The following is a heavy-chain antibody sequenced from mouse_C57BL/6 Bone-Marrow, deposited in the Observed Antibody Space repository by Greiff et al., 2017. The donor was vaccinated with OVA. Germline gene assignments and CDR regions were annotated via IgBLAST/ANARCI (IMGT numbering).Heavy chain of an antibody. CDR2: INPNNGGT. CDR1: GYTFTDYY. J-gene: IGHJ2*01. Sequence: VQLQQSGPELVKPGASVKISCKASGYTFTDYYMNWVKQSHGKSLEWIGDINPNNGGTSYNQKFKGKATLTVDKSSSTAYMELRSLTSEDSAVYYCARWKDYYGDYWGQGTTLTVSS. V-gene: IGHV1-26*01. CDR3: ARWKDYYGDY. D-gene: IGHD1-1*01.